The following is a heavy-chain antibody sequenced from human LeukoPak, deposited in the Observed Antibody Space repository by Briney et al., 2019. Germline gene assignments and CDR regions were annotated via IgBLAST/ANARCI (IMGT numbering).Heavy chain of an antibody. CDR2: ISSSSSYI. CDR1: GFPFSSYS. Sequence: GSLRLSCAASGFPFSSYSMNWVRPAPGKGLEWVSSISSSSSYIYYADSVKGRFTISRDNAKNSLYLQMNSLRAEDTAVYYCARENFLEWFRGAFDIWGQGTMVTVSS. V-gene: IGHV3-21*01. D-gene: IGHD3-3*01. J-gene: IGHJ3*02. CDR3: ARENFLEWFRGAFDI.